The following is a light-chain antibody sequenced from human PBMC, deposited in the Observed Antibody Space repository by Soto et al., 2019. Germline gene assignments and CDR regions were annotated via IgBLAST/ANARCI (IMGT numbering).Light chain of an antibody. CDR3: QQYNSYSWT. V-gene: IGKV1-5*03. CDR1: QSISSX. Sequence: DLQMTQSPSTLSASVGDRVTITCRASQSISSXXAWYQQKPGKAPKLLIYKASSLESGVPSRFSGSGSGTEFTLTISSLQPDDFATYYCQQYNSYSWTFGQGTKVEIK. J-gene: IGKJ1*01. CDR2: KAS.